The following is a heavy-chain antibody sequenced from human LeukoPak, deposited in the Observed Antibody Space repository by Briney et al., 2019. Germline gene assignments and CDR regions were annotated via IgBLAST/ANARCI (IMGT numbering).Heavy chain of an antibody. CDR2: FYPGGSDT. Sequence: GESLQISCQASGYTFAKYWIGWVRHMPGKGLEGMVIFYPGGSDTRYGPSFQGQVTISVDKSINTAYLQWIRLKASDTAMYYCARRFGERLYSNNDAFDSWGQGTLVTVSS. CDR1: GYTFAKYW. CDR3: ARRFGERLYSNNDAFDS. V-gene: IGHV5-51*01. D-gene: IGHD4-11*01. J-gene: IGHJ4*02.